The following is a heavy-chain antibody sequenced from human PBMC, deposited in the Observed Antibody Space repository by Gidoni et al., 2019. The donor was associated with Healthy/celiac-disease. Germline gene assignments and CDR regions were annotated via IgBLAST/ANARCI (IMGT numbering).Heavy chain of an antibody. D-gene: IGHD2-2*01. J-gene: IGHJ3*02. CDR2: ISAYNGNT. CDR1: GYTFTSYG. CDR3: ARDWGGIRCSSTSCYHDAFDI. Sequence: VQSGAEVKKPGASVKVSCKASGYTFTSYGISWVRQAPGQGLEWMGWISAYNGNTNYAQKLQGRVTMTTDTSTSTAYMELRSLRSDDTAVYYCARDWGGIRCSSTSCYHDAFDIWGQGTMVTVSS. V-gene: IGHV1-18*01.